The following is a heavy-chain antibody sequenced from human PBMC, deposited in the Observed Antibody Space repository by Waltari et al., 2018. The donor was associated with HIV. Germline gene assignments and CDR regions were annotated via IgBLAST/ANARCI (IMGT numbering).Heavy chain of an antibody. D-gene: IGHD1-26*01. CDR3: AKGYSALFDS. Sequence: EVQLVQSGAEVKKPGQSLRISCQTSGFTFTNNWIGWVRQMPGKGLEWMGIIHPGDSETRYNPSFEGQVVISADRSTSTAFLQWVTLKASDTAIYYCAKGYSALFDSWGQGTLVNVFS. J-gene: IGHJ4*02. CDR2: IHPGDSET. V-gene: IGHV5-51*01. CDR1: GFTFTNNW.